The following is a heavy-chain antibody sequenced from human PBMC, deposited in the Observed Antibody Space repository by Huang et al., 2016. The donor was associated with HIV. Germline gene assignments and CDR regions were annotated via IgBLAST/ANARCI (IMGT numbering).Heavy chain of an antibody. CDR1: GGSINAGRYY. V-gene: IGHV4-39*01. CDR3: ARNHDFWRGRMFAISYFDV. D-gene: IGHD3-3*01. Sequence: QMRFQESGPGLVKPSGTLSLTCNVSGGSINAGRYYWGWIRQPPGQGLEWVGILYYTGKMTKVPALKGRLTSSADTSKNQFSLNLSDVTAADTAVYYCARNHDFWRGRMFAISYFDVWGRGTLVTVAS. CDR2: LYYTGKM. J-gene: IGHJ2*01.